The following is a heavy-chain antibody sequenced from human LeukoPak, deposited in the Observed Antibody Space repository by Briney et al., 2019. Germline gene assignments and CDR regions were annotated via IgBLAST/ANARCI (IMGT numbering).Heavy chain of an antibody. Sequence: PGRSLRLSCAASGFTFSSYGMHWVRQAPGKGLEWVAVISYDGSNKYYADSVKGRFTISRDNSKNTLYLQMNSLRAEDTAVYYCARDMLGENRWPAPNWFDPWGQGTLVTVSS. D-gene: IGHD3-10*02. CDR1: GFTFSSYG. CDR2: ISYDGSNK. J-gene: IGHJ5*02. V-gene: IGHV3-30*03. CDR3: ARDMLGENRWPAPNWFDP.